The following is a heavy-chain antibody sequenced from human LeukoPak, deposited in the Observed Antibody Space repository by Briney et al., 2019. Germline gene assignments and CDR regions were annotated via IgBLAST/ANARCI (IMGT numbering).Heavy chain of an antibody. V-gene: IGHV3-49*04. CDR1: GFTFGEYA. Sequence: GGSLRLSCSPSGFTFGEYAMSWVREAPGKGVEWVGFIQAKAYGGATKYAASVNGRFSISRDDSQSIANLQMNDLKTEDTAVYYCTRAPHPRCSSSGCYLDYWGQGTLVTVSS. J-gene: IGHJ4*02. D-gene: IGHD2-2*01. CDR3: TRAPHPRCSSSGCYLDY. CDR2: IQAKAYGGAT.